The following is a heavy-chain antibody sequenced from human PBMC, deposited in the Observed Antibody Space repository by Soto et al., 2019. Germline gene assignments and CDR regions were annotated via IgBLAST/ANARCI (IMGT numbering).Heavy chain of an antibody. D-gene: IGHD4-4*01. V-gene: IGHV4-30-4*01. CDR2: IYYSGST. Sequence: PSETLSLTCTVSGDSISSGANYWSWIRQPPGKGLEWIGYIYYSGSTYYNPTLKSRVTISVDTSKNQFSLKLSSVTAADTAVYYCARRAESNHYGMDVWGQGTTVTVSS. CDR1: GDSISSGANY. CDR3: ARRAESNHYGMDV. J-gene: IGHJ6*02.